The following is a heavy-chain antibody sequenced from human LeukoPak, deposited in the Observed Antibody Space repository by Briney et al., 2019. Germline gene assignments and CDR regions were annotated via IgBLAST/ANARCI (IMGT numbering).Heavy chain of an antibody. CDR3: ARGKTYYYDSSGQGPLYYFDY. J-gene: IGHJ4*02. CDR1: GFTFSSYG. CDR2: IWYDGSNK. V-gene: IGHV3-30*19. Sequence: PGGSLRLSCAASGFTFSSYGMHWVRQAPGKGLEWVAVIWYDGSNKYYADSVKGRFTISRDNSKDTLYLQMNSLRAEDTAVYYCARGKTYYYDSSGQGPLYYFDYWGQGTLVTVSS. D-gene: IGHD3-22*01.